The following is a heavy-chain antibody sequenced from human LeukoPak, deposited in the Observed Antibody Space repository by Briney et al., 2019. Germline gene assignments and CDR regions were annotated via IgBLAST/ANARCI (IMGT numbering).Heavy chain of an antibody. V-gene: IGHV4-59*11. J-gene: IGHJ4*02. CDR3: ARGGGSFDY. Sequence: SETLSLTCTVPGGSISSHYWSWIRQPPGKGLEWIGYIYYSGSTNYNPSLKSRVTISVDTSKSQFSLNLTSMTAADTAVYYCARGGGSFDYWGQGTLVTVSS. D-gene: IGHD1-26*01. CDR2: IYYSGST. CDR1: GGSISSHY.